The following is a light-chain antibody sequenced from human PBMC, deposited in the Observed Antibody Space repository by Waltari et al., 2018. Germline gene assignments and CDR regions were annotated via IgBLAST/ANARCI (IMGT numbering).Light chain of an antibody. Sequence: QTVVTQEPSFSVSPGGPVTLPCVLTAGSASTMHFPRWYQQTPRQAPRTLIHHTSVRSSGVPDRFSASILGNKAALTITGAQADDEGEYYCVLYLGSDILQFGGGTKVTVL. J-gene: IGLJ3*02. CDR1: AGSASTMHF. CDR3: VLYLGSDILQ. V-gene: IGLV8-61*01. CDR2: HTS.